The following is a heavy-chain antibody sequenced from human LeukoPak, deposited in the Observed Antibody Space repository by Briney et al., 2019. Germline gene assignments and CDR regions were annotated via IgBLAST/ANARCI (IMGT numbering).Heavy chain of an antibody. D-gene: IGHD6-13*01. V-gene: IGHV4-59*01. Sequence: SETLSLTCTVSGGSISSYYWSWIRQPPGKGLEWIGYIYYSGSTNYNPSLKSRVTISVDTSKNQFSLKLSSVTAADTAVYYCARDLPGIAAIYPWGQGTLVTVSS. CDR1: GGSISSYY. CDR3: ARDLPGIAAIYP. J-gene: IGHJ5*02. CDR2: IYYSGST.